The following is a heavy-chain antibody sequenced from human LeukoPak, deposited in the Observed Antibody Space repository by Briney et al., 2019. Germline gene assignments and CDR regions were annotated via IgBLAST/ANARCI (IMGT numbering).Heavy chain of an antibody. D-gene: IGHD4-17*01. Sequence: PGGSLRLSCAASGLIFHKNAMSWVRQAPGKGLEWVSGVSGSGANIYYADSLKGRFTISRDNSNTTLYLEMNGLRADDTSVYYCARLSRVARVADGDTGLSKWGTETQVTVSS. J-gene: IGHJ4*02. V-gene: IGHV3-23*01. CDR2: VSGSGANI. CDR1: GLIFHKNA. CDR3: ARLSRVARVADGDTGLSK.